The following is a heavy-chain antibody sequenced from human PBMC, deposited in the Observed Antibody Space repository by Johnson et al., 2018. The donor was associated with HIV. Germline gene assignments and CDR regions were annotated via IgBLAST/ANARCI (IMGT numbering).Heavy chain of an antibody. CDR1: GFTFDDYG. V-gene: IGHV3-7*04. CDR2: IRQDGSEK. CDR3: ARASDAFDI. J-gene: IGHJ3*02. Sequence: VQLVESGGGVVRPGGSLRLSCAASGFTFDDYGMSWVRQAPGKGLEWVANIRQDGSEKYYVDFVKGRFTISRDNSKNTLYLQMNSLRAEDTAVYYCARASDAFDIWGQGTMVTVSS.